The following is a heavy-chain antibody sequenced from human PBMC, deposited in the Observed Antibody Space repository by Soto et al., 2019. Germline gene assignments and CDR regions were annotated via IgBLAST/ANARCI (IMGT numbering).Heavy chain of an antibody. J-gene: IGHJ4*02. CDR3: ARGWGSDFDY. V-gene: IGHV1-18*04. Sequence: GASVKVSCKTSGYTFINXYMHWVRQAPGQGLEWMGWISAYNGNTNYAQKLQGRVTMTTDTSTSTAYMELRSLRSDDTAVYYCARGWGSDFDYWGQGTLVTVSS. D-gene: IGHD2-8*02. CDR1: GYTFINXY. CDR2: ISAYNGNT.